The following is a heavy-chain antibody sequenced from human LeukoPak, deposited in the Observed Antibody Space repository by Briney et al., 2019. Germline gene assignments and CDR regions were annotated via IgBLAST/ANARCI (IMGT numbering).Heavy chain of an antibody. CDR2: INPRGGST. J-gene: IGHJ4*02. CDR3: ATGVVGASPFDY. D-gene: IGHD2-15*01. V-gene: IGHV1-46*01. CDR1: GDTFTSYY. Sequence: ASVKVSCKASGDTFTSYYIHWVRQAPGQGLEWMGTINPRGGSTNYAQKFQDRVTMTRDTSTSTVYMELSSLRSEDTAVYYCATGVVGASPFDYWGQGTLVTVSS.